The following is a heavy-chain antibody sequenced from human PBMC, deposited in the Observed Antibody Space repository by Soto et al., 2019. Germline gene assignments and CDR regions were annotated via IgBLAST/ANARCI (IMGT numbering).Heavy chain of an antibody. J-gene: IGHJ3*02. CDR3: TRGYCRVGSCAFDS. D-gene: IGHD2-15*01. V-gene: IGHV3-9*01. Sequence: EERLVESGGALVQPGRSLRLSCAASGFTFDDYAMHWVRQVPGKGLEWVSVITWNGVNTAYADSIRGRFTISRDNAKNSLYLQMNSLSAEDTAFYYGTRGYCRVGSCAFDSWGQGTMVAVSS. CDR1: GFTFDDYA. CDR2: ITWNGVNT.